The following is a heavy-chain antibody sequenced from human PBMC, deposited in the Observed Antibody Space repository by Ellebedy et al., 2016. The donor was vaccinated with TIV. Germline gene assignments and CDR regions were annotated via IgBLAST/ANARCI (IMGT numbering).Heavy chain of an antibody. CDR2: IYSAGST. V-gene: IGHV3-53*01. CDR1: GFTITKYY. CDR3: ARDPEPGYYDF. J-gene: IGHJ4*02. Sequence: PGGSLRLSCAASGFTITKYYISWVRQSPEKGLEWVSFIYSAGSTYYADSVRGRFPISRDTSKNTVYLQMNNLRVDDTAVYYCARDPEPGYYDFWGQGTLVTVSS.